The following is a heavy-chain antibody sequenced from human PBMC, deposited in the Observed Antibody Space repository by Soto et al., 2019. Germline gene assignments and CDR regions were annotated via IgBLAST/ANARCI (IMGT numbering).Heavy chain of an antibody. Sequence: EVQLVESGGGLVQPGGSLRLSCAASGFTFSRYAMHWDRQAPGKGLQYVSAISSNGGSTEYANSVNGRFTSSRDTSKNTLYLQMGSLRAEDMAVYYCARGGRGYEFDCWGQGTLVPVSS. V-gene: IGHV3-64*01. J-gene: IGHJ4*02. D-gene: IGHD5-12*01. CDR1: GFTFSRYA. CDR3: ARGGRGYEFDC. CDR2: ISSNGGST.